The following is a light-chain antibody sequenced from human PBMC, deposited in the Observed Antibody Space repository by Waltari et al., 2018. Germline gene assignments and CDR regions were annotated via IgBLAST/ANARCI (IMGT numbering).Light chain of an antibody. CDR2: DAS. CDR1: QSVSSY. V-gene: IGKV3-11*01. Sequence: EIVLTQFPVTLSLSPAEIANLRCRASQSVSSYFTWYHQKPGQAPRLLIDDASNRATGIPARFRGSRSGTDFTLTISSLEPEDFAVYYCQQRSNWPPALTFGGGTKVEV. J-gene: IGKJ4*01. CDR3: QQRSNWPPALT.